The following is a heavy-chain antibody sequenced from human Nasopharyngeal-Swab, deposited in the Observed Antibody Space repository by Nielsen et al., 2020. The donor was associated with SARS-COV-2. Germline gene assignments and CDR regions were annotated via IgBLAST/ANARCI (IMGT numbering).Heavy chain of an antibody. CDR3: ARLGYGSGSYVDY. V-gene: IGHV5-51*01. J-gene: IGHJ4*02. CDR2: IYLGDSDT. D-gene: IGHD3-10*01. Sequence: ARQMPGKGLEWMGIIYLGDSDTRYSPSFQGQVTISADKSISTAYLQWSSLKASDTAMYYCARLGYGSGSYVDYWGQGTLVTVSS.